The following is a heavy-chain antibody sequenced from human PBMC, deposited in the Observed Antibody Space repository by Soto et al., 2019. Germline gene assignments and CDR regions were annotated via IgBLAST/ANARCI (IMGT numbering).Heavy chain of an antibody. CDR3: ARSAIPRGGWFRP. J-gene: IGHJ5*02. CDR1: DDSLSTYY. D-gene: IGHD2-21*01. Sequence: SETLSLTCNVSDDSLSTYYWSWIRQPAGRGLEWIGRIYASGSTNYNPSLKGRVSMSVDTSKKQFSLKMMSVTAADTAMYYCARSAIPRGGWFRPWGQGVLVTVSS. CDR2: IYASGST. V-gene: IGHV4-4*07.